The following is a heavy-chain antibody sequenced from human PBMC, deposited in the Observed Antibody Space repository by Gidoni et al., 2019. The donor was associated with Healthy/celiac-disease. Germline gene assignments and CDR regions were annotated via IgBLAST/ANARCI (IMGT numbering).Heavy chain of an antibody. V-gene: IGHV3-73*01. CDR1: AFTFSASA. J-gene: IGHJ4*02. CDR3: TRWNDIVVVPAADFDY. Sequence: EVQLVESGGGLVQPGGSLILSCAASAFTFSASARHGVRQASGKGLEWVGRIRSRGKSYATAYAASVKGRFTISRDDSKNTAYLQMNSLKTEDTAVYYCTRWNDIVVVPAADFDYWGQGTLVTVSS. D-gene: IGHD2-2*01. CDR2: IRSRGKSYAT.